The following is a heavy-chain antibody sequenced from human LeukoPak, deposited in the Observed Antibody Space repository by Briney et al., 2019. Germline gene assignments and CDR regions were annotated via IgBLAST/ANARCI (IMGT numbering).Heavy chain of an antibody. J-gene: IGHJ6*03. CDR1: RYSFTGYY. D-gene: IGHD7-27*01. V-gene: IGHV1-2*02. CDR2: SNPNSGDT. Sequence: ASVKVSCLPSRYSFTGYYLHWVGQAPPTGVEWVGWSNPNSGDTNYAQKFQGRVTMTRDTSISTAYMELSRLRSDDTAVYYCARGAGESYYYYMDVWGKGTTVTVSS. CDR3: ARGAGESYYYYMDV.